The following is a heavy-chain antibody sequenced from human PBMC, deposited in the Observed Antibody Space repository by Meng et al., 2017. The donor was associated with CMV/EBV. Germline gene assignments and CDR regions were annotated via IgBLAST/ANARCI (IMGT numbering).Heavy chain of an antibody. CDR3: AREPPGQYYDFWSGSGNLDY. Sequence: GGSLRLSCAASGFTFSRYWMSWVRQAPGKGLEWVANIKQDGSEKSSVDSVKGRFTISRDNAKNSLYLQMNSLRAEDTAVYYCAREPPGQYYDFWSGSGNLDYWGQGTLVTVSS. V-gene: IGHV3-7*01. D-gene: IGHD3-3*01. CDR2: IKQDGSEK. CDR1: GFTFSRYW. J-gene: IGHJ4*02.